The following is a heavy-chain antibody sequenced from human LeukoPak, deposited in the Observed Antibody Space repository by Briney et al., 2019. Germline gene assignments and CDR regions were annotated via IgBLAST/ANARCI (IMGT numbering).Heavy chain of an antibody. CDR3: ARGAAVAATKPYFDY. V-gene: IGHV4-34*01. J-gene: IGHJ4*02. CDR2: IKHSGST. D-gene: IGHD2-15*01. Sequence: SETLSLTCAVYGGSFSGYYWSWIRQPPGKGLEWIGEIKHSGSTNYNPSLKSRVTISVDTSKNQFSLKLSSVTAADTAVYYCARGAAVAATKPYFDYWGQGTLVTVSS. CDR1: GGSFSGYY.